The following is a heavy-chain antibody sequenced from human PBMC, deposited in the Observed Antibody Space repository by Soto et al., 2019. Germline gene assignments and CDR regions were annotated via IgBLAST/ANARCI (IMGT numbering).Heavy chain of an antibody. J-gene: IGHJ4*02. CDR2: ISAYNGNT. Sequence: VASVKVSCKASGYAFTSYGISWVRQAPGQGLEWMGWISAYNGNTNYAQKLQGRVTMTTDTSTSTAYMELSSLRPEDTAVYYCAADVGGYTYGLARQWGPGTMVTVPQ. CDR3: AADVGGYTYGLARQ. V-gene: IGHV1-18*01. CDR1: GYAFTSYG. D-gene: IGHD4-17*01.